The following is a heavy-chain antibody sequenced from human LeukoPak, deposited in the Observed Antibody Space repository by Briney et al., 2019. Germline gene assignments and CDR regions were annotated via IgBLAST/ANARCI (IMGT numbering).Heavy chain of an antibody. V-gene: IGHV1-2*02. Sequence: ASVKASCKASGYTFTGYYMHWVRQAPGQGLEWMGWINPNSGGTNYAQKFQGRVTKTRDTSISTAYMELSRLRSDDTAVYYCARTWEPSSFDYWGQGTLVTVSS. CDR1: GYTFTGYY. D-gene: IGHD1-26*01. J-gene: IGHJ4*02. CDR3: ARTWEPSSFDY. CDR2: INPNSGGT.